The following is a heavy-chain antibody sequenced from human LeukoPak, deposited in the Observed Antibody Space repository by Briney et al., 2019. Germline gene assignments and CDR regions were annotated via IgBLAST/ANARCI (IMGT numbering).Heavy chain of an antibody. J-gene: IGHJ5*02. CDR3: ARHHAGLYCSSTSCLNWFDP. CDR2: IYYSGST. V-gene: IGHV4-39*01. CDR1: GGSISSSSYY. D-gene: IGHD2-2*01. Sequence: PSETLSLTRTVSGGSISSSSYYWGWIRQPPGKGLEWIGSIYYSGSTYYNPSLKSRVTISVDTSTNQFSLKLSSVTAADTAVYYCARHHAGLYCSSTSCLNWFDPWGQGTLVTVSS.